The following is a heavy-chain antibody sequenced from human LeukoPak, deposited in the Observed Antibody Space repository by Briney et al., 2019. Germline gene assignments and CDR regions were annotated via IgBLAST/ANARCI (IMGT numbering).Heavy chain of an antibody. V-gene: IGHV5-51*01. CDR3: ARRYAETSGARFHFDF. CDR1: GYKFSSYW. Sequence: GESLKISCKASGYKFSSYWIGWVRQMPGKGLEWMGSIYPGDSDTRYSPSFQGQVTMSADTSVSIAYLQWSSLRPSDTAMYFCARRYAETSGARFHFDFWGQGSLVTVSS. CDR2: IYPGDSDT. J-gene: IGHJ4*02. D-gene: IGHD3-16*01.